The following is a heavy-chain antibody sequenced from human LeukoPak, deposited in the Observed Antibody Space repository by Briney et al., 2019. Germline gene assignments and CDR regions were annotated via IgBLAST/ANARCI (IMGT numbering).Heavy chain of an antibody. J-gene: IGHJ5*02. CDR3: AKDLSGGYSYVSDWFDP. CDR1: GFTFSSYA. CDR2: ICGSGGSA. D-gene: IGHD5-18*01. Sequence: GGSLRLSCAASGFTFSSYAMSWGCQAPGKGLEWVSAICGSGGSAYYADSVKGRFTISRDNSKNTLYLQMNSLRAEDTAVYYCAKDLSGGYSYVSDWFDPWGQGTLVTVSS. V-gene: IGHV3-23*01.